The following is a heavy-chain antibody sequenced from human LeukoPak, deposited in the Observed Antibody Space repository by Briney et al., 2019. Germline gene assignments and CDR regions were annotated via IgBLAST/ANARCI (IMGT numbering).Heavy chain of an antibody. D-gene: IGHD1-26*01. V-gene: IGHV3-21*01. CDR1: GFTLSSYS. CDR2: ISSSGDYT. J-gene: IGHJ4*02. CDR3: ARDNIVGATIDY. Sequence: GGSLRLSCAASGFTLSSYSVNWVRQAPGKGLEWVSYISSSGDYTKYADSVKGRFTISRDNARNSLYLQMSSLRAEDTAIYYCARDNIVGATIDYWGQGTLVTVSS.